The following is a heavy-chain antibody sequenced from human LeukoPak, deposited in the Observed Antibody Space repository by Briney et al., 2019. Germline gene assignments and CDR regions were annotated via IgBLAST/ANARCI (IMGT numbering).Heavy chain of an antibody. CDR2: IIPIFGTA. CDR3: ARDLPNFSSGWTVEYFQH. D-gene: IGHD6-19*01. J-gene: IGHJ1*01. CDR1: GGTFSSYA. V-gene: IGHV1-69*05. Sequence: SVKVSCKASGGTFSSYAISWVRQAPGQGLEWMRGIIPIFGTANYAQKFQGRDTITTDESTSTAYMELSSLRSEDTAVYYCARDLPNFSSGWTVEYFQHWGQGTLVTVSS.